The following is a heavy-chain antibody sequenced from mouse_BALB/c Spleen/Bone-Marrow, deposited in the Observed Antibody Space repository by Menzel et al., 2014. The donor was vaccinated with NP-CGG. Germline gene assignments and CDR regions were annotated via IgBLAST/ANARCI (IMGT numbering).Heavy chain of an antibody. CDR3: TRQTARATSLDY. CDR2: IDPSDSYT. J-gene: IGHJ2*01. V-gene: IGHV1S127*01. Sequence: VQLQQSGAELVKPGASVKMSCKASGYTFTSYWTHWVKQRPGQGLEWIGVIDPSDSYTSYNQKFKGKATLTVDTSSSTAYMQLSSLTSEDSAVYFCTRQTARATSLDYWGQGTTLTVSS. CDR1: GYTFTSYW. D-gene: IGHD3-2*01.